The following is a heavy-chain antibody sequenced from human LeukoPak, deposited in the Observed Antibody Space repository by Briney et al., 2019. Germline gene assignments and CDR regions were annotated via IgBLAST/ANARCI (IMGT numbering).Heavy chain of an antibody. CDR3: ARDTTVASGIQY. Sequence: SETLSLTCTVSGGSISTYSWSWVRQTPDKGLEWIGSIVSTATKYNPSLEGRVAISVDTSKNQFSLRLNSLTTADTASYFCARDTTVASGIQYWGPGTLVTVSS. V-gene: IGHV4-59*01. CDR1: GGSISTYS. J-gene: IGHJ4*02. D-gene: IGHD5-18*01. CDR2: IVSTAT.